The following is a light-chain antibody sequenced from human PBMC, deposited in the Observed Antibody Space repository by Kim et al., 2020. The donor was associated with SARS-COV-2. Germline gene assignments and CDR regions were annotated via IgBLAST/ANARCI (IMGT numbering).Light chain of an antibody. Sequence: QSALTQPASVSGSPGQSITMSCTGTSSDVGGYNYVSWYHQHPGKASKLIIYDVSRRPSGVSNRFSGSKYGNTASLTISGLQAEDEADYYCSSYTRSTTVVFGGGTKLTVL. CDR1: SSDVGGYNY. J-gene: IGLJ2*01. CDR2: DVS. V-gene: IGLV2-14*01. CDR3: SSYTRSTTVV.